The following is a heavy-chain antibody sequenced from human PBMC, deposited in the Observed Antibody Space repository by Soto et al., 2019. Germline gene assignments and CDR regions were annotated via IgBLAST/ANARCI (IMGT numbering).Heavy chain of an antibody. CDR3: ARTPTWGPYYFDY. J-gene: IGHJ4*02. D-gene: IGHD3-16*01. CDR2: IRGTGKYT. Sequence: EVLLVESGGGLVKPGGSLRLSCTASGFSFSIYSMNWVRQAPGKGLEWISSIRGTGKYTYYADSVKGRFTISRDNTKNSQYLQMDSLRAEDTAVYYCARTPTWGPYYFDYWGQGALITVSS. V-gene: IGHV3-21*02. CDR1: GFSFSIYS.